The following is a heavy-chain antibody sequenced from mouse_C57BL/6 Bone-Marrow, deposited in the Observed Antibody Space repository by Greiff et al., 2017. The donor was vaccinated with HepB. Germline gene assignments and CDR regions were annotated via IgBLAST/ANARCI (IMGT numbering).Heavy chain of an antibody. V-gene: IGHV1-5*01. CDR2: ISPGNSDT. Sequence: EVKLEESGTVLARPGASVKMSCKTSGSTFTSYWMHWVKQRPGQGLEWIGAISPGNSDTSYNQKFKGKAKLTAVTSASTAYMERSSLTNEDSAVYYCTSSSGYGRWFAYWGQGTLVTVSA. D-gene: IGHD3-2*02. CDR1: GSTFTSYW. CDR3: TSSSGYGRWFAY. J-gene: IGHJ3*01.